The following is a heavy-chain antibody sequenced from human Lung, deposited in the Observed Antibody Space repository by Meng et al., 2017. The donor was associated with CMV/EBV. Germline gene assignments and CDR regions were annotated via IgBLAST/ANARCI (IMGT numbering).Heavy chain of an antibody. V-gene: IGHV1-69*10. J-gene: IGHJ6*02. Sequence: SVKVSCKASRNTFSSYTLTWVRQAPGQGLEWMGGIIPIFAIANYAQSFRGTVTITADTSTSTGYMELSGLRSEDTAVYYRAVYCGTTSCYDGYGMDVWGQGTTVTVSS. CDR2: IIPIFAIA. D-gene: IGHD2-2*01. CDR3: AVYCGTTSCYDGYGMDV. CDR1: RNTFSSYT.